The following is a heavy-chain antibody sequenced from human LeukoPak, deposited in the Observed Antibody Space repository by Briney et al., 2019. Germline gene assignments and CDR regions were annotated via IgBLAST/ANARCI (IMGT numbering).Heavy chain of an antibody. V-gene: IGHV4-39*01. CDR1: GGSISSSSHY. CDR2: IYYSGST. CDR3: ARPVRSYYGSGTYGVD. Sequence: PSETLSLTCTVSGGSISSSSHYWGWVRQPPGKGLEWIGNIYYSGSTYYNPSVKSRVTISVDTSKNQFSLKLGSVTAAVTAVYYCARPVRSYYGSGTYGVDWGQGTLVTVSS. D-gene: IGHD3-10*01. J-gene: IGHJ4*02.